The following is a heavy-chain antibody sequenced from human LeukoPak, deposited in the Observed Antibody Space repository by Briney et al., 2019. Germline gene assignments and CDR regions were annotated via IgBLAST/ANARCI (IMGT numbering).Heavy chain of an antibody. Sequence: GGSLRLSCAASGFSVIGNYISWVRQAPGKGLEWVSVIYSDGSTKYADSVKARFTISRDNSKNTVYLQMNSLRVEDTAVYYCARATLDNWGQGTLVTVSS. CDR1: GFSVIGNY. J-gene: IGHJ4*02. CDR3: ARATLDN. CDR2: IYSDGST. V-gene: IGHV3-53*01.